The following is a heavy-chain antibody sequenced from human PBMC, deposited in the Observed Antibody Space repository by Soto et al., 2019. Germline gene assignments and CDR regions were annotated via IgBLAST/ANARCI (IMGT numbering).Heavy chain of an antibody. CDR2: ISYDGSNK. J-gene: IGHJ4*02. Sequence: SLRLSCAASGFTFSSYAMHWVRQAPGKGLEWVAVISYDGSNKYYADSVKGRFTISRDNSKNTLYLQMNSLRAEDTAVYYCARDLGAIWVVPAAIGYWGQGTMVTVSS. V-gene: IGHV3-30-3*01. CDR3: ARDLGAIWVVPAAIGY. CDR1: GFTFSSYA. D-gene: IGHD2-2*02.